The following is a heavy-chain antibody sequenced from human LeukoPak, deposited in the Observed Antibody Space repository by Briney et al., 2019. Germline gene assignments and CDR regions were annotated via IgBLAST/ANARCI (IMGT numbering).Heavy chain of an antibody. V-gene: IGHV3-21*01. Sequence: PGRSLTLSCAASGLTFSSYSMNWVRHAPRNVLEWVSSIITSSSYIYYADSVKGRFTIARDNAKNSLYLQMNSLRAEDTAVYYCAREGSSYYGMDVWGKGTTVTVSS. CDR2: IITSSSYI. D-gene: IGHD3-10*01. CDR1: GLTFSSYS. CDR3: AREGSSYYGMDV. J-gene: IGHJ6*04.